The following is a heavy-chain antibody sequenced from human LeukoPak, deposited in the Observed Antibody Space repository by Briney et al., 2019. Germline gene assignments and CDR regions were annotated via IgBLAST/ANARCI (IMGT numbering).Heavy chain of an antibody. CDR2: VFPHSGDT. CDR1: GYTFTDYY. D-gene: IGHD5/OR15-5a*01. Sequence: AAVKVSCKASGYTFTDYYIHWVRQAPGEDLEWVGWVFPHSGDTYYAQRFHGRVAMTTDTSINTAYMELSRLKSDDTGVYFCARPPRDLVSAAPFPFWGQGTLVTVAS. CDR3: ARPPRDLVSAAPFPF. V-gene: IGHV1-2*02. J-gene: IGHJ1*01.